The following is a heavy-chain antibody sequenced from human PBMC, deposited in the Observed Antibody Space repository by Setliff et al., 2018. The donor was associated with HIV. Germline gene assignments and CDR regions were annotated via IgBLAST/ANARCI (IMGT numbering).Heavy chain of an antibody. Sequence: GASVKVSCKASGYIFTGYFIHWVRLAPGQGLEWMGWINPNTGATHYAQKFQGRVTLTRDTSISTAYMELNRLRSDDTAVYCCARSLTTQLVLGTSREYYFDSWGLGALVSVSS. CDR3: ARSLTTQLVLGTSREYYFDS. CDR2: INPNTGAT. D-gene: IGHD6-13*01. J-gene: IGHJ4*02. V-gene: IGHV1-2*02. CDR1: GYIFTGYF.